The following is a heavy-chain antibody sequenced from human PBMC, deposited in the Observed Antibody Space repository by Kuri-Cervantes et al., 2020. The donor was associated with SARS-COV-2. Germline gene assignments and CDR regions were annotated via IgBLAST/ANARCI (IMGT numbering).Heavy chain of an antibody. CDR3: ARELGGPYIFDY. CDR1: GFTFSSYS. J-gene: IGHJ4*02. CDR2: ISSSSSTI. D-gene: IGHD1-26*01. V-gene: IGHV3-48*01. Sequence: GGSLRLSCAASGFTFSSYSMNWVRQAPGKGLEWVSYISSSSSTICYADSVKGRFTISRDNAKNSLYLQMNSLRAEDTAVYYCARELGGPYIFDYWGQGTLVTVSS.